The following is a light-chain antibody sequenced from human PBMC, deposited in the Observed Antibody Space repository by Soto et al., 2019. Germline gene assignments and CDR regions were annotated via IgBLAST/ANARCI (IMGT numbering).Light chain of an antibody. CDR1: QSVSSN. CDR2: GAS. CDR3: QHDNNWPLT. Sequence: EIVMTQSPATLSVSPGERATLSCRASQSVSSNLAWYQQKPGQAPMLLIYGASTRATGIPARFSGSGSGTEFTLTISSLQSEDFAVYYCQHDNNWPLTFGGGTKVEIK. J-gene: IGKJ4*01. V-gene: IGKV3-15*01.